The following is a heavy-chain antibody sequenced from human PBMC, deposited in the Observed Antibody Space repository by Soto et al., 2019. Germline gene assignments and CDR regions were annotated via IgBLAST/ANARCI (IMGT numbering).Heavy chain of an antibody. D-gene: IGHD3-22*01. CDR3: ARVISDTGITDSSGYYNWFDP. Sequence: TLALTCAVSGGSISSGGYSGSWIRQPPGKGLEWIGYIYHSGSTYYNPSLKSRVTISVDRSKNQFSLKLSSVTAADTAVYYCARVISDTGITDSSGYYNWFDPWGQGTLVTVYS. V-gene: IGHV4-30-2*01. CDR1: GGSISSGGYS. CDR2: IYHSGST. J-gene: IGHJ5*02.